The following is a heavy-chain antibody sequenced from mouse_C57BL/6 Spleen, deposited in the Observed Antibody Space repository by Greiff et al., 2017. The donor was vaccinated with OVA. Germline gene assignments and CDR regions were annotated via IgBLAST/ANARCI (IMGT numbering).Heavy chain of an antibody. J-gene: IGHJ4*01. Sequence: EVQLQQSGPGLVKPSQSLSLTCSVTGYSITSGYYWNWIRQFPGNKLEWMGYISYDGSNNYNPSLTNRISITRDTSKNQFFLKLNSVTTEDTATYYCARNMGDYGNYAMDYWGQGTSVTVSS. CDR2: ISYDGSN. D-gene: IGHD2-4*01. CDR1: GYSITSGYY. CDR3: ARNMGDYGNYAMDY. V-gene: IGHV3-6*01.